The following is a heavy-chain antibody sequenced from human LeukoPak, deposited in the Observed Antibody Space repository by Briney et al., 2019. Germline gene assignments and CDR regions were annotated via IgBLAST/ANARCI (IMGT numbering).Heavy chain of an antibody. CDR1: GFTFSSHW. CDR3: ARGGGSGYDWGTVY. Sequence: PGGSLRLSCAASGFTFSSHWVSWVRQAPGKGLEWVANIKQDGSEKYYVDSVKGRFTISRDNAKNSLYLQMNSLTAEDTAVYYCARGGGSGYDWGTVYWGQGTLVTVSS. J-gene: IGHJ4*02. D-gene: IGHD5-12*01. V-gene: IGHV3-7*04. CDR2: IKQDGSEK.